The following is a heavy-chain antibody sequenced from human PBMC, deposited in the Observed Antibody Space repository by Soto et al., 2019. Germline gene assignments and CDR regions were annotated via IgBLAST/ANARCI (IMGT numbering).Heavy chain of an antibody. Sequence: EVQLVESGGGLVQPGESLTLSCAASGFTFSSYWMHWVRQAPGKGLVWVSRIKSDGSGTYYADSVKGRLTISRDNAKNTLYMQMNSLRVEDTAVYFCARGDGDRYDGYGYIGRHWGQGTLVTVSS. V-gene: IGHV3-74*01. D-gene: IGHD5-18*01. CDR3: ARGDGDRYDGYGYIGRH. J-gene: IGHJ4*02. CDR2: IKSDGSGT. CDR1: GFTFSSYW.